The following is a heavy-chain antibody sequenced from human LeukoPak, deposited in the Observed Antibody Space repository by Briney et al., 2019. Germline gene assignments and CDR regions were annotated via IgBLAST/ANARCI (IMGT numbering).Heavy chain of an antibody. CDR1: GFTFRSYG. CDR2: IRSDGGDK. D-gene: IGHD6-19*01. CDR3: AKVKRLGKNWFDP. J-gene: IGHJ5*02. V-gene: IGHV3-30*02. Sequence: PGGSLRLSCEASGFTFRSYGMHWVRQAPGKGLEWVAFIRSDGGDKFYADSVKGRFTISRDNSKNTLSLQMNSLRAEDTAVYYCAKVKRLGKNWFDPWGQGTLVTVSS.